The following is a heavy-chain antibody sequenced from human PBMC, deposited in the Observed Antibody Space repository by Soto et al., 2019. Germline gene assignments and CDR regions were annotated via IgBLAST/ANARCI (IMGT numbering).Heavy chain of an antibody. CDR1: GYTFTSYD. V-gene: IGHV1-8*01. D-gene: IGHD6-13*01. J-gene: IGHJ5*02. CDR3: ARRRGIAAAGPFDP. CDR2: MNPNSGNT. Sequence: GASVKVSCKASGYTFTSYDINWVRQATGQGLEWMGWMNPNSGNTGYAQKFQGRVTMTRNTSISTAYMELSSLRSEDTAVYYCARRRGIAAAGPFDPWGQGTLVTVSS.